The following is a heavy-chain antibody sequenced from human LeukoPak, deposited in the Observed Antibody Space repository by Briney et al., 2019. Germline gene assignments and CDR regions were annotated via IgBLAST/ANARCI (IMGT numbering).Heavy chain of an antibody. CDR1: GFTLSNYS. V-gene: IGHV3-21*01. D-gene: IGHD3-10*01. Sequence: NPGGSLRLSCAASGFTLSNYSMNWVRQAPGKGLEWVSSISSSSSYIYYADSVKGRFTISRDNAKNSLYLQMNSLRAEDTAVYYCARENYYGSGSQYFDYWGQGTLVTVSS. CDR2: ISSSSSYI. CDR3: ARENYYGSGSQYFDY. J-gene: IGHJ4*02.